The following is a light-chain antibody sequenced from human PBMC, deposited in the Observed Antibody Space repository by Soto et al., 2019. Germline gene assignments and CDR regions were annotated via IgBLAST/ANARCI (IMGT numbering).Light chain of an antibody. J-gene: IGKJ2*01. CDR1: QSVRTY. Sequence: DIQMTQSPSSLSTSVGERVTITCRASQSVRTYLNWYQQKPGKPPKLLISGSSRLQGGVPSRFSGSGSGTDFTLIISSLQPEDVATYYCQQGYSSPHAFGQGTKLEIK. CDR2: GSS. CDR3: QQGYSSPHA. V-gene: IGKV1-39*01.